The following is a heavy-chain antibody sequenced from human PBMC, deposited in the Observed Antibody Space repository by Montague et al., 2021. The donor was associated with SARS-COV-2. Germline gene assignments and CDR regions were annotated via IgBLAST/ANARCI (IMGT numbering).Heavy chain of an antibody. D-gene: IGHD3-10*01. CDR3: ARDPGGAYGMDV. CDR1: GGSFSGCY. J-gene: IGHJ6*02. V-gene: IGHV4-34*01. Sequence: SETLSLTCAVYGGSFSGCYWSWIRQPPGKGLEWIGEINHSGSTNYNPSLKSRVTISVDTSKNQFSLKLSSVTAADTAVYYCARDPGGAYGMDVWGQGTTVTASS. CDR2: INHSGST.